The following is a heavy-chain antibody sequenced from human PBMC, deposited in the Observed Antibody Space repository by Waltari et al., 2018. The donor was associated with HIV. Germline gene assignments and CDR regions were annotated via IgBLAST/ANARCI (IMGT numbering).Heavy chain of an antibody. D-gene: IGHD3-22*01. CDR1: GFSLMEGS. V-gene: IGHV3-23*01. J-gene: IGHJ4*03. CDR2: ITATGEKA. Sequence: ESGASSLEVAGPPRRPSEASGFSLMEGSLAWVRQPPGKGLEWVSGITATGEKAFVADSLKDRFSISRDNSRDTLWLDLKGVSLDDTAKYFCVREARPTSDYDLFDSWGPGILVTVS. CDR3: VREARPTSDYDLFDS.